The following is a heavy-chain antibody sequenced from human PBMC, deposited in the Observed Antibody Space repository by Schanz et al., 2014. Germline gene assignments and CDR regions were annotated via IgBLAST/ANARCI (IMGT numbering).Heavy chain of an antibody. CDR1: GFAFSSFA. CDR2: TSTSGTYM. J-gene: IGHJ4*02. CDR3: AKSLESCPGGRCSRGYFDS. V-gene: IGHV3-21*01. D-gene: IGHD2-8*02. Sequence: PGGSLTLSCVASGFAFSSFAMTWVRQAPGRGLEWLSSTSTSGTYMYIADSLKGRLTISRDDANKSMYLQMNNLRAEDTAAYYCAKSLESCPGGRCSRGYFDSWGQGTLVTVSS.